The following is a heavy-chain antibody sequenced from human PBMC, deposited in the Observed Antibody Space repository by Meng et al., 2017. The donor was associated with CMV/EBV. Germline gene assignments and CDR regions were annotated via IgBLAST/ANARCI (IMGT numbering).Heavy chain of an antibody. CDR1: GGTCSRYT. D-gene: IGHD4-17*01. Sequence: SCKASGGTCSRYTISWVRQDPGQGLEWMGRIIPILGIANYAQKFQGRVTITADKSTSTAYMELSSLRSEDTAVYYCARDRLRQGFDPWGQGTLVTVSS. J-gene: IGHJ5*02. CDR3: ARDRLRQGFDP. V-gene: IGHV1-69*04. CDR2: IIPILGIA.